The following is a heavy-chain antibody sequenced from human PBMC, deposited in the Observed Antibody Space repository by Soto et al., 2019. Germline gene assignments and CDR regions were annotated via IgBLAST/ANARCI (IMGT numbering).Heavy chain of an antibody. Sequence: QVQLVQSGAEEKTPGASVKVSCKASGYTFSDYALHWVRQAPGQSLEWMGWINAGNGETKYSQKVQRRVTISRDTSASTAYMELSSLRSEDTAVYYCARDRGGSTGWFDPWGQGTLVTVSS. J-gene: IGHJ5*02. CDR2: INAGNGET. D-gene: IGHD3-16*01. V-gene: IGHV1-3*05. CDR1: GYTFSDYA. CDR3: ARDRGGSTGWFDP.